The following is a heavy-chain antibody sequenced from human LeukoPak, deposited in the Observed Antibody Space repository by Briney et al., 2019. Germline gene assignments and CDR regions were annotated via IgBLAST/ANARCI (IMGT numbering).Heavy chain of an antibody. Sequence: SETLSLTCTVSGGSISSYYWSWIRQPPGKGLEWIGYIYYSGSTYYNPSLKSRVTISVDTSKNQFSLKLSSVTAADTAVYYCAREQQGAFDIWGQGTMVTVSS. D-gene: IGHD6-13*01. CDR2: IYYSGST. J-gene: IGHJ3*02. V-gene: IGHV4-30-4*01. CDR1: GGSISSYY. CDR3: AREQQGAFDI.